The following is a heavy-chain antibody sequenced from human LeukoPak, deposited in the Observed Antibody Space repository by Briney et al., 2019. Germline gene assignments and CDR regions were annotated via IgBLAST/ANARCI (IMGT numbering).Heavy chain of an antibody. CDR2: IYYSGST. CDR3: ARGGWLQSNAFDI. Sequence: KSSETLSLTCTVSGGSVSSGSYYWSWIRQPPGKGLEWIRYIYYSGSTNYNPSLKSRVTISVDTSKNQFSLKLSSVTAADTAVYYCARGGWLQSNAFDIWGQGTMVTVSS. J-gene: IGHJ3*02. CDR1: GGSVSSGSYY. V-gene: IGHV4-61*01. D-gene: IGHD5-24*01.